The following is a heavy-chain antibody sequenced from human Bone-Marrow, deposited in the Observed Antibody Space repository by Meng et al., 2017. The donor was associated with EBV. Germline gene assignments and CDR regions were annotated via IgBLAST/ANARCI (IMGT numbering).Heavy chain of an antibody. CDR2: LIPMVGAP. CDR1: GGTFRSDA. Sequence: QGQLLQSEAGVKKPGSSVKVSCRTSGGTFRSDAVSWVRQAPGQGLEWMGGLIPMVGAPHYAQKFRGRVTIIADESTSTHSMELNSLRSEDTAMYYCASESGRGFTPDYWGLGTLVTVSS. J-gene: IGHJ4*02. D-gene: IGHD3-10*01. V-gene: IGHV1-69*01. CDR3: ASESGRGFTPDY.